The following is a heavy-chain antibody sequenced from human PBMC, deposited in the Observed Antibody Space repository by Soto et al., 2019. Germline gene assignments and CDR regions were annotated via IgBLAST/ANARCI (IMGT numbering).Heavy chain of an antibody. Sequence: GASLKTSCTGPISSFTTYWIGSVCVMPGKGLEWMGIIYPSDSDTIYSPSFQGQVTISADKSISTVYLQWSSLKASDTAMYYCARVYSSSPRRFDYWAQATLLTTSS. D-gene: IGHD6-13*01. J-gene: IGHJ4*02. V-gene: IGHV5-51*01. CDR3: ARVYSSSPRRFDY. CDR2: IYPSDSDT. CDR1: ISSFTTYW.